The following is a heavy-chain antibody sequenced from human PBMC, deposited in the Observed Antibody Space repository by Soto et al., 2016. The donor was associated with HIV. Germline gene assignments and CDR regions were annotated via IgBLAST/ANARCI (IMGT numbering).Heavy chain of an antibody. D-gene: IGHD6-19*01. CDR2: INHSGST. CDR1: GGSFSGYY. J-gene: IGHJ4*02. CDR3: ARGRCSYSSGWFCYFDY. V-gene: IGHV4-34*01. Sequence: QVQLQQWGAGLLKPSETLSLTCTVYGGSFSGYYWTWIRQPPGKGLEWIGDINHSGSTIYNPSLKSRVTISVDTSKNQFSLRLSSVTAADTAVYYCARGRCSYSSGWFCYFDYVGPGNPWSPSP.